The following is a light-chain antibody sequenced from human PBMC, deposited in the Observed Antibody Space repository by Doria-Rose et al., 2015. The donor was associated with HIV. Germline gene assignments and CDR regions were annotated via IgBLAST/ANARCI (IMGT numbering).Light chain of an antibody. Sequence: TQSPSSLSASVGDRDTITCRASQGISTYLAWWQQKPGKVPKLLIYTASTLQSGVPSRFSGSGSGADFTLTISSLQPEDVATYYCQKYDSAPRTFGQGTKVETK. CDR1: QGISTY. V-gene: IGKV1-27*01. CDR2: TAS. CDR3: QKYDSAPRT. J-gene: IGKJ1*01.